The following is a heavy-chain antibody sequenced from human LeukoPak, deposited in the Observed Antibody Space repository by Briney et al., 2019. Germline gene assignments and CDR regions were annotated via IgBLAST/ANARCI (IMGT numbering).Heavy chain of an antibody. CDR3: ARDLNGGNSA. Sequence: ASVKVSCKASGYTFTDYYMHWVRQAPGQGLEWMGWINPSSGSTNYAQKSQGRVTMTRDTSINIDYMELSSLRSDDTAVYYCARDLNGGNSAWGQGTLVTVSS. D-gene: IGHD4-23*01. J-gene: IGHJ5*02. V-gene: IGHV1-2*02. CDR2: INPSSGST. CDR1: GYTFTDYY.